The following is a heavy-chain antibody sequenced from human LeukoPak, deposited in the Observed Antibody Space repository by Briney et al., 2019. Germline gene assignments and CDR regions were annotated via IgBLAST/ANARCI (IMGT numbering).Heavy chain of an antibody. D-gene: IGHD3-10*01. CDR3: ARDGSGSPDY. CDR1: GFTFSSYA. J-gene: IGHJ4*02. Sequence: GGSLRLSCAASGFTFSSYAMHWVRQAPGKGLEYVSAISSNGGSTYYANSVKGRFTISRDNSKNTLYLQMGSLRVEDMAVYYCARDGSGSPDYWGQGTLVTVSS. CDR2: ISSNGGST. V-gene: IGHV3-64*01.